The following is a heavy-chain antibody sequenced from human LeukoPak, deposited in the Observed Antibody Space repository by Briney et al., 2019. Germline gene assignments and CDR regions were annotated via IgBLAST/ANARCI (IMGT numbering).Heavy chain of an antibody. J-gene: IGHJ4*02. V-gene: IGHV3-23*01. Sequence: GGSLRLSCAASGFTFSSYAMSWVRQAPGKGLEWVLAISGSGGSTYYADSVKGRFTISRDNSKNTLYLQMNSLRAEDTAVYYCARDEYSSSSEDYWGQGTLVTVSS. CDR1: GFTFSSYA. D-gene: IGHD6-6*01. CDR3: ARDEYSSSSEDY. CDR2: ISGSGGST.